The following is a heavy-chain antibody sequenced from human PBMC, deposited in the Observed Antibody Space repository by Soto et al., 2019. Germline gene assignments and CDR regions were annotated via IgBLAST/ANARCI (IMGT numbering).Heavy chain of an antibody. CDR3: TREGSAPYYYYGMDA. J-gene: IGHJ6*02. V-gene: IGHV1-18*01. CDR1: GYTFTTYG. D-gene: IGHD3-10*01. CDR2: INTHNGTT. Sequence: ASVKVSCKASGYTFTTYGISWVRQAPGQGLEWLGWINTHNGTTNYAQNLQGRVIMTADTSTSTAYMELRSLRSDDTAIYYCTREGSAPYYYYGMDAWGQGTTVTVSS.